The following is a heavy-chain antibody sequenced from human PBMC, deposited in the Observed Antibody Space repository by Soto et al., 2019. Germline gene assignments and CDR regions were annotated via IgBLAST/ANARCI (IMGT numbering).Heavy chain of an antibody. V-gene: IGHV4-39*01. CDR3: ARLGGYCSSTSCYGYYGMDG. J-gene: IGHJ6*02. D-gene: IGHD2-2*01. CDR2: FYYSEST. CDR1: GGSISSGPYS. Sequence: SETLSLTCTVSGGSISSGPYSWGWIRQPPGGGLEWIGTFYYSESTYYNPSLESRVTISVDTSKNQFSLKVSSVTVADTAVYYCARLGGYCSSTSCYGYYGMDGWGQGTTVIVSS.